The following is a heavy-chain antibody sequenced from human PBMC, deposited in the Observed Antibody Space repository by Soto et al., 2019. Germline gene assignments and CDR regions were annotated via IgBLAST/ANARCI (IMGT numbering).Heavy chain of an antibody. J-gene: IGHJ4*02. CDR1: GFTFADYA. CDR2: IRSKDYGEAK. CDR3: TRGRVSLDY. V-gene: IGHV3-49*03. Sequence: QPGGSLRLSCTGSGFTFADYALNWFRQAPGKGLEWVAIIRSKDYGEAKDYAASVKGRFTISRDDSKNIAYLQMNSLKTEDTAVYYCTRGRVSLDYWGQGAQVTVSS.